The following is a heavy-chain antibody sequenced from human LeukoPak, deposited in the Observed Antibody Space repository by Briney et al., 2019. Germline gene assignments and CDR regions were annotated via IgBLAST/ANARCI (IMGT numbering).Heavy chain of an antibody. CDR3: ARSDSFDV. J-gene: IGHJ3*01. Sequence: GGSLRLSCAASGFTFSSYSMNWVRQAPGKGLEWVSSISSSSSYIYYADSVKGRFTISRDNSKNTLYLQMNSLRADDTAVYYCARSDSFDVWGQGTMVTVSS. CDR2: ISSSSSYI. CDR1: GFTFSSYS. V-gene: IGHV3-21*01.